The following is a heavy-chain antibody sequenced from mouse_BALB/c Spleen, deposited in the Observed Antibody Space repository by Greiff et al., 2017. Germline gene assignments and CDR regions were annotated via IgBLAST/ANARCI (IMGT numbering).Heavy chain of an antibody. CDR2: IRNKANGYTT. CDR3: ARDNGGSSGFAY. Sequence: DVQLVESGGGLVQPGGSLRLSCATSGFTFTDYYMSWVRQPPGKALEWLGFIRNKANGYTTEYSASVKGRFTISRDNSQSILYLQMNTLRAEDSATYYCARDNGGSSGFAYWGQGTLVTVSA. CDR1: GFTFTDYY. J-gene: IGHJ3*01. V-gene: IGHV7-3*02. D-gene: IGHD1-1*01.